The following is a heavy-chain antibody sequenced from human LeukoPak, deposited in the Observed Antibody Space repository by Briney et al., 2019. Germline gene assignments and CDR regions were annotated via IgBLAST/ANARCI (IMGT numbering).Heavy chain of an antibody. V-gene: IGHV3-33*01. Sequence: GGSLGLSCAASGFTFSNSGMDWVRQAPGEGLEWVAVIWYDGSNKYYADSVRGRFTISRDTSKNTLYLQMNSLRAEDTAVYYCARDGTYSGSYFYDYWGQGTLVTVSS. CDR1: GFTFSNSG. CDR3: ARDGTYSGSYFYDY. CDR2: IWYDGSNK. D-gene: IGHD1-26*01. J-gene: IGHJ4*02.